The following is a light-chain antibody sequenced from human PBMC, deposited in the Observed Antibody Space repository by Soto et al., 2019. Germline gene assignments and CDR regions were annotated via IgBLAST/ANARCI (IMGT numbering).Light chain of an antibody. CDR1: QSSSSW. CDR3: QQYNGYRWT. CDR2: KAS. V-gene: IGKV1-5*03. J-gene: IGKJ1*01. Sequence: DILLTQSPSTLSASVGDRVPITCRASQSSSSWLAWYQQKPGKAPKILIYKASSLESGVPSRFSGSGSGTEFTLTISSLQPDDFATYYCQQYNGYRWTFGQGTKVDI.